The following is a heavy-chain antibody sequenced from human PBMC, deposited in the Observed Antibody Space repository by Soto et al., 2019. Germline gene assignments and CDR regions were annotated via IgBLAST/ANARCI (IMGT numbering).Heavy chain of an antibody. Sequence: ASVKVSCKASGYTFTGYYMHWVRQAPGQGLEWMGWINPNSGGTNYAQKFQGWVTMTRDTSISTAYMELSRLRSDDTAVYYCARAAGDCSGGSCPFDYWGQGTLVTVSS. CDR1: GYTFTGYY. D-gene: IGHD2-15*01. CDR2: INPNSGGT. J-gene: IGHJ4*02. CDR3: ARAAGDCSGGSCPFDY. V-gene: IGHV1-2*04.